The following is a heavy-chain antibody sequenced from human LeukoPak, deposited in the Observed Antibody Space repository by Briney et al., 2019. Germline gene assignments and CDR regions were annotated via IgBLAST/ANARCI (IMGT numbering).Heavy chain of an antibody. J-gene: IGHJ4*02. V-gene: IGHV1-2*02. Sequence: ASVKVSCKASGYTFTGYYMHWVRQAPGQGLGWMGWINPNSGGTNYAQKFQGRVTMTRDTSISTAYMELSRLRSDGTAVYYCASEQGDSGYDLVYWGQGTLVTVSS. CDR3: ASEQGDSGYDLVY. D-gene: IGHD5-12*01. CDR1: GYTFTGYY. CDR2: INPNSGGT.